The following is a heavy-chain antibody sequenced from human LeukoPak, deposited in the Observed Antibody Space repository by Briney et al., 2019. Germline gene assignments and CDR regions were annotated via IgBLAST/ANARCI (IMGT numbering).Heavy chain of an antibody. CDR1: GFTLSGYA. CDR3: ARASSGSYYYPLGY. V-gene: IGHV3-64*01. D-gene: IGHD3-10*01. J-gene: IGHJ4*02. Sequence: GGSLRLSCAASGFTLSGYAMHWVRQAPGKGLESVSALGSNGGSTYYAKSVKGRFTISRDNSRNTLFLQMGSLRAEDTAIYYCARASSGSYYYPLGYWGQGTLVTVS. CDR2: LGSNGGST.